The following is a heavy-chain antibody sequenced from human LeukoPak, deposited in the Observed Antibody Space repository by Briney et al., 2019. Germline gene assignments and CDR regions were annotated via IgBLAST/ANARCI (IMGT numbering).Heavy chain of an antibody. J-gene: IGHJ6*02. D-gene: IGHD6-13*01. CDR1: GYSFITYR. Sequence: GESLKISCKGSGYSFITYRIGWVRQMPGKGLERMGIIYPGDSDTRYSPSFQGQVTISADKSISTAYLQWSSLKASDTAMYYCARRASGTYYYYGMDVWGQGTTVTVSS. CDR2: IYPGDSDT. V-gene: IGHV5-51*01. CDR3: ARRASGTYYYYGMDV.